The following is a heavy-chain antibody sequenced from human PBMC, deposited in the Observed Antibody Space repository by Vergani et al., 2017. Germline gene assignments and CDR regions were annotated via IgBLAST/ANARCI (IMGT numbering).Heavy chain of an antibody. CDR3: AKDVRSGHSYGCFDY. J-gene: IGHJ4*02. CDR1: GYTFTTYG. D-gene: IGHD5-18*01. CDR2: ISAYNGNT. V-gene: IGHV1-18*01. Sequence: QGQLVQSGAEVKKPGASVKVSCKASGYTFTTYGINWVRQAPGQGLEWMAWISAYNGNTNYAQKLQGRVTMTTDTSTSTAYMELRSLRSDDTAVYYCAKDVRSGHSYGCFDYWGQGTLVTVSS.